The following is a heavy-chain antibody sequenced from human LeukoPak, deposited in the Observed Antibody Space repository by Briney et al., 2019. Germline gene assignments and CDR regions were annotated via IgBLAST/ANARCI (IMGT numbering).Heavy chain of an antibody. CDR1: GFTFSSYG. V-gene: IGHV3-30*02. CDR2: IRYDGSNK. CDR3: ARGPANPLYYYYYMDV. Sequence: PGGSLRLSCAASGFTFSSYGMHWVRQAPGKGLEWVAFIRYDGSNKYYADSVKGRFTISRDNSKNTLYLQMNSLRAEDTAVYYCARGPANPLYYYYYMDVWGKGTTVTVSS. J-gene: IGHJ6*03.